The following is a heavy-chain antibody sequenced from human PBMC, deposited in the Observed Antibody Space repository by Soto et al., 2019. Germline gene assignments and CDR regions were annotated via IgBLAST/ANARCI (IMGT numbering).Heavy chain of an antibody. CDR3: VSCVDPTVNPLTDYYYYGMDV. CDR1: GSTFTNYG. J-gene: IGHJ6*02. V-gene: IGHV1-18*01. D-gene: IGHD4-17*01. CDR2: IGAYNGNT. Sequence: ASVKVSCKXSGSTFTNYGISWVRQAPGQGLEWMGWIGAYNGNTKYARKVQGRVSMTTDTSTSTAYMELRSLRSDDTAVYCCVSCVDPTVNPLTDYYYYGMDVWGQGTTVTVSS.